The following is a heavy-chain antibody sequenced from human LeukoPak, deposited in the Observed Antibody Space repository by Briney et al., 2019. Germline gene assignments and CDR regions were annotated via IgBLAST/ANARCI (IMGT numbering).Heavy chain of an antibody. J-gene: IGHJ6*02. Sequence: GGSLRLSCAASGFTFSSYWMHWVRQAPGKGLVWISRINSDGSSTSYADSVKGRFTISRDNAKNTLYLQMNSLRAEDTAVYYCARDQWNHYYDSSGYYEYYYYYYGMDVWGQGTTVTVSS. D-gene: IGHD3-22*01. V-gene: IGHV3-74*01. CDR1: GFTFSSYW. CDR3: ARDQWNHYYDSSGYYEYYYYYYGMDV. CDR2: INSDGSST.